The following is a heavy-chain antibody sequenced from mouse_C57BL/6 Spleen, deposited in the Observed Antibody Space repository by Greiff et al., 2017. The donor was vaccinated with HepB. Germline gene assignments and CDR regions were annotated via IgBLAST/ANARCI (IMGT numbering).Heavy chain of an antibody. Sequence: VKVVESGPELVKPGASVKISCKASGYAFSSSWMNWVKQRPGKGLEWIGRIYPGDGDTNYNGKFKGKATLTADKSSSTAYMQLSSLTSEDSAVYFCAREGANYDGYSWFAYWGQGTLVTVSA. V-gene: IGHV1-82*01. CDR2: IYPGDGDT. J-gene: IGHJ3*01. CDR3: AREGANYDGYSWFAY. CDR1: GYAFSSSW. D-gene: IGHD2-3*01.